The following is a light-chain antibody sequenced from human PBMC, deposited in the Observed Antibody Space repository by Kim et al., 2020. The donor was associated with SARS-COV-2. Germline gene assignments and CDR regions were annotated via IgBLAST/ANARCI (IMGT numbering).Light chain of an antibody. V-gene: IGLV1-40*01. CDR1: SSNIGAGYD. Sequence: QRVTISCTGSSSNIGAGYDVHWYQQLPGTAPKLLIYGNSNRPSGVPDRFSGSKSGTSASLAITGLQAEDEADYYCQSYDSSLSGVVFSGGTKLTVL. CDR3: QSYDSSLSGVV. CDR2: GNS. J-gene: IGLJ2*01.